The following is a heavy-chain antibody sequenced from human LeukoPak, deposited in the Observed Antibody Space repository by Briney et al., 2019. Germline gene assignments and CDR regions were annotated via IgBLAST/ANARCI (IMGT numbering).Heavy chain of an antibody. J-gene: IGHJ4*02. CDR1: GFTFDDYA. V-gene: IGHV3-9*01. CDR3: AKGHDSSGYSGDY. Sequence: GRSLRLSCAASGFTFDDYAMHWVRQAPGKGLEWVSGISRNSGSMGYADSVKGRFTISRDNAKNSLYLQMNSLRAEDTALYYCAKGHDSSGYSGDYWGQGTLVTVSS. D-gene: IGHD3-22*01. CDR2: ISRNSGSM.